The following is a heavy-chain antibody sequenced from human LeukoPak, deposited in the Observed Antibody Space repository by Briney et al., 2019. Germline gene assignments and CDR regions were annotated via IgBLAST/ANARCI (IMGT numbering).Heavy chain of an antibody. CDR2: TYYRSRWHY. CDR3: AREVDIVLATAVTFDF. Sequence: SQTLSLTCAISGDSVSRNNAAWNWIRQSPSRGLQWLGRTYYRSRWHYDYAESVKDRLTIHVDTSKNQFSLHLTSVPPEDTALYYCAREVDIVLATAVTFDFWGQGPLVTVSS. V-gene: IGHV6-1*01. CDR1: GDSVSRNNAA. J-gene: IGHJ4*02. D-gene: IGHD2-21*02.